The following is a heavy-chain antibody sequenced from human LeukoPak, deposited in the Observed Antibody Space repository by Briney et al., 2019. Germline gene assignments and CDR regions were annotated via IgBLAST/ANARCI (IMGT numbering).Heavy chain of an antibody. CDR1: GFTVSSNY. CDR2: IYSGGST. J-gene: IGHJ1*01. D-gene: IGHD6-19*01. Sequence: GGSLRLSCAASGFTVSSNYMSWVRQAPEKGLEWVSVIYSGGSTYYSDSVKGRFTISRDNSKNTLYLQMNSLRAEDTAVYYCARDRTVAGSNEYFQHWGQGTLVTVSS. CDR3: ARDRTVAGSNEYFQH. V-gene: IGHV3-53*01.